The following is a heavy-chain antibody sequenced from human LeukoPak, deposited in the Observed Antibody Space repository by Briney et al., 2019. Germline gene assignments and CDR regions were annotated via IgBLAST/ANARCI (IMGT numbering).Heavy chain of an antibody. CDR1: GYTFTSYY. Sequence: ASVKVSCKASGYTFTSYYMHWVRQAPGQGLEWMGIINPSGGSTSYEQKFQGRVTMTTDTSTSTAYMEVRSLRSDDTAVYSCARALNSYGYSPFDSWGQGTLVTVSS. J-gene: IGHJ4*02. CDR3: ARALNSYGYSPFDS. D-gene: IGHD5-18*01. V-gene: IGHV1-46*01. CDR2: INPSGGST.